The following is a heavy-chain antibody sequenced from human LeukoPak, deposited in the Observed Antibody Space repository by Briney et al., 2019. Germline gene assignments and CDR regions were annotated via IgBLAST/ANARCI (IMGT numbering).Heavy chain of an antibody. CDR1: GFTFSSYW. CDR3: ARVQVAVAAPSFDY. J-gene: IGHJ4*02. V-gene: IGHV3-74*01. D-gene: IGHD6-19*01. CDR2: INSDGSRT. Sequence: PGGSLRLSCAASGFTFSSYWMHWVRQAPGKGLVWVSRINSDGSRTSYADSVKGRFTISRDNAKNTLYLQMNSLRAEDTAVYYRARVQVAVAAPSFDYWGQGILVTVSS.